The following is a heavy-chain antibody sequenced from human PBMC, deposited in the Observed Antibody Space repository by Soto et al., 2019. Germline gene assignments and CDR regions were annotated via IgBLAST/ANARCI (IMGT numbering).Heavy chain of an antibody. CDR3: ARGGPTYYDFWSGYYIRGEGGYYYYYMDV. CDR1: GYTFTSYD. Sequence: ASVKVSCKASGYTFTSYDINWVRQATGQGLEWMGWMNPNSGNTGYAQKFQGRVTMTRNTSISTAYMELSSLRSEDTAVYYCARGGPTYYDFWSGYYIRGEGGYYYYYMDVWGKGTTVTVSS. J-gene: IGHJ6*03. D-gene: IGHD3-3*01. V-gene: IGHV1-8*01. CDR2: MNPNSGNT.